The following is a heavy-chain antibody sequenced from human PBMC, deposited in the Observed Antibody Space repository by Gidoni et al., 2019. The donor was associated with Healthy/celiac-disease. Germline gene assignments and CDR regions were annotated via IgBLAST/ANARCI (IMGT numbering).Heavy chain of an antibody. Sequence: PGRSLRLSCAASGFTFSSYAMPWVRQAPGKGLEWVAVISYDGSNKYSADSVKGRFTISRDNSKNTMYLQMNSLRAEDTDVYYGARDHPGDYDFWSGYFGTIDYWGQGTLVTVSS. D-gene: IGHD3-3*01. J-gene: IGHJ4*02. CDR2: ISYDGSNK. V-gene: IGHV3-30-3*01. CDR1: GFTFSSYA. CDR3: ARDHPGDYDFWSGYFGTIDY.